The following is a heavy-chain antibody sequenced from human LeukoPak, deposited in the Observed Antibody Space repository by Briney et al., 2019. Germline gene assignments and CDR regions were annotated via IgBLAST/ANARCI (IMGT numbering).Heavy chain of an antibody. CDR1: GFTFSSYG. V-gene: IGHV3-30*02. CDR3: ARCINGVCRAFDY. D-gene: IGHD2-8*01. J-gene: IGHJ4*02. Sequence: GGSLRLSCAASGFTFSSYGMDWVRQAPGKGLEWVACIRYDGSNEYYADSVKGRFTISRDNSKSTLYVQMNSLRAEDTAVYYCARCINGVCRAFDYWGQGTLVTVSS. CDR2: IRYDGSNE.